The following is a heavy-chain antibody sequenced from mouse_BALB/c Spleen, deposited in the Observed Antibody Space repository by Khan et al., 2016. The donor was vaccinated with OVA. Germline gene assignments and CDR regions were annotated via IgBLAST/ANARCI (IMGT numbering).Heavy chain of an antibody. CDR3: ARNPFAY. V-gene: IGHV1-52*01. CDR1: GYTFTSYW. CDR2: IDPYDSET. J-gene: IGHJ3*01. Sequence: QVQLKQSGTELVRPGTSVKLSCKASGYTFTSYWMNWIKQRPEQGLEWIGRIDPYDSETHYNQKFKDKATLTVDNSSNTAYMQLTSLTSEDSAVYDCARNPFAYWGQGTLVTVSA.